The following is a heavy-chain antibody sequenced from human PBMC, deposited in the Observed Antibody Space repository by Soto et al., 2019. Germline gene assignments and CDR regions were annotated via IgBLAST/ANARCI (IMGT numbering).Heavy chain of an antibody. CDR2: ISSDGNNK. CDR3: ARRRLVGAISWAGLAY. D-gene: IGHD1-26*01. V-gene: IGHV3-30-3*01. Sequence: QVQLVESGGGVVQPGRSLRLSCAASGFTFSSYAMHWVRQAPGKGLEWVAVISSDGNNKYYVDSVKGRFTISRDNSKNTLYLQMNSLRAEDTAVYYCARRRLVGAISWAGLAYWGQGTLVTVSS. CDR1: GFTFSSYA. J-gene: IGHJ4*02.